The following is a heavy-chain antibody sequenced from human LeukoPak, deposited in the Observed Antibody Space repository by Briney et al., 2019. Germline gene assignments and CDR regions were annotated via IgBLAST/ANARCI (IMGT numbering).Heavy chain of an antibody. CDR3: AKDESGYSYGLIDY. D-gene: IGHD5-18*01. J-gene: IGHJ4*02. CDR2: ISGSGGST. V-gene: IGHV3-23*01. Sequence: GGSRRLSCAASGFTFSSYAMSWVRQAPGKGLEWVSAISGSGGSTYYADSVKGRFTISRDNSKNTLYLQMNSLRAEDTAVYYCAKDESGYSYGLIDYWGQGTLVTVSS. CDR1: GFTFSSYA.